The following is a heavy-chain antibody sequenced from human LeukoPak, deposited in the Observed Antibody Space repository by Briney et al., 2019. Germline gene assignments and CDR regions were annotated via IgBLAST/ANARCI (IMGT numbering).Heavy chain of an antibody. CDR2: IYYSGST. CDR3: ARVVPYYGMDV. V-gene: IGHV4-59*01. CDR1: GGSFSGYY. J-gene: IGHJ6*02. D-gene: IGHD2-2*01. Sequence: PSETLSLTCAVYGGSFSGYYWSWIRQPPGKGLEWIGYIYYSGSTNYNPSLKSRVTMSVDTSKNQFSLKLSSVTAADTAVYYCARVVPYYGMDVWGQGTTVTVSS.